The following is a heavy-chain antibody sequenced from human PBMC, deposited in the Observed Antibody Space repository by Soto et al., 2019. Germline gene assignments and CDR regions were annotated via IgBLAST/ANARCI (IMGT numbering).Heavy chain of an antibody. D-gene: IGHD2-15*01. CDR2: IKSKTDGGTT. CDR1: GFTFSNAW. J-gene: IGHJ6*04. Sequence: PGGSLRLSCAASGFTFSNAWINWVRQAPGRGLEWVGRIKSKTDGGTTDFAAPVKVRFAISRDTSENTLHLQMDSLRAEDTAVYYCARDDVLCDGGRCYGVPLDVWGKGTTVTVSS. V-gene: IGHV3-15*07. CDR3: ARDDVLCDGGRCYGVPLDV.